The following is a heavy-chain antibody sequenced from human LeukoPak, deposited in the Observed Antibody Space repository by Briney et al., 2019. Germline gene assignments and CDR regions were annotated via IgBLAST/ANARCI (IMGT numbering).Heavy chain of an antibody. J-gene: IGHJ4*02. D-gene: IGHD4-11*01. CDR3: ARAHSNYLYFDY. CDR2: IYSGGST. Sequence: GGSLRLSCAASGFTVSSNYMSWVRQAPGKGLEWVSVIYSGGSTYYADSVKGQFTISRDNSKNTLYLQMNSLRAEDTAVYYCARAHSNYLYFDYWGQGTLVTVSS. CDR1: GFTVSSNY. V-gene: IGHV3-53*01.